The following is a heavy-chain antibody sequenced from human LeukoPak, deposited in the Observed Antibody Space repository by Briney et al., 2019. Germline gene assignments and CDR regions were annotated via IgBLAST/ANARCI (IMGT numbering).Heavy chain of an antibody. CDR2: ISSSSSSI. CDR1: GFTFSSYS. D-gene: IGHD1-7*01. V-gene: IGHV3-21*01. CDR3: ARDPITGTTYYYFYGMDV. J-gene: IGHJ6*02. Sequence: PGGSLRLSCAASGFTFSSYSMNWVRQAPGKGLEWVSSISSSSSSIYYADSVKGRFTISRDNAKNSLYLQMNSLRAEDTAVYYCARDPITGTTYYYFYGMDVWGQGTTVTVSS.